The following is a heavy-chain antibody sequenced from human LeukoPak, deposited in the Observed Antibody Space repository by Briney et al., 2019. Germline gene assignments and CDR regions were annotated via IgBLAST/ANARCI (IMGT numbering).Heavy chain of an antibody. J-gene: IGHJ4*02. CDR2: INRDGSXT. V-gene: IGHV3-74*01. Sequence: PGGSLRLSCAASXFXXSNXWIXXXRXXXGKXXVWVSRINRDGSXTNYADSVQGRFTXSRDNAKNTLYLQMNSLRAEDTAXYYXARDMTGYSDYWGQGTLVTVSS. CDR3: ARDMTGYSDY. D-gene: IGHD3-9*01. CDR1: XFXXSNXW.